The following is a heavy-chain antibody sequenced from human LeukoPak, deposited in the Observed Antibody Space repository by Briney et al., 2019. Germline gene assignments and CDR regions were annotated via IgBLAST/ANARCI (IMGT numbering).Heavy chain of an antibody. V-gene: IGHV4-38-2*02. J-gene: IGHJ4*02. CDR1: GYSISSGYY. CDR2: IYHSGST. D-gene: IGHD3-22*01. CDR3: ARDRYYYDSSGINYFDY. Sequence: PSETLSLTCTVSGYSISSGYYWGWIRQPPGKGLEWIGSIYHSGSTYYNPSLKSRVTISVDTSKNQFSLKLSSVTAADTAVYYCARDRYYYDSSGINYFDYWGQGTLVTVSS.